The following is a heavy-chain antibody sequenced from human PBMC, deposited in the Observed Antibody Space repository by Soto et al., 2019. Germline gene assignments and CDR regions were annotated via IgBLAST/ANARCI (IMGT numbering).Heavy chain of an antibody. Sequence: SETLSLTCAVSGGSISSGGYSWSWIRQPPGKGLEWIGYIYHSGSTYYNPSLKSRVTISVDRSKNQFSLKLRSVTASDTAGYYCARQSTTPTSRGVYAWWFDPWGQGTLVTVSS. CDR1: GGSISSGGYS. D-gene: IGHD3-16*01. J-gene: IGHJ5*02. V-gene: IGHV4-30-2*01. CDR3: ARQSTTPTSRGVYAWWFDP. CDR2: IYHSGST.